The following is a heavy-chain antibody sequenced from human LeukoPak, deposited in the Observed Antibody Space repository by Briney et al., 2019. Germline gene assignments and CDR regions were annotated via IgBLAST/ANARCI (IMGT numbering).Heavy chain of an antibody. Sequence: GASVKVSCKASGYTFTSKYIHWVRQAPGQGLEWMGMIYPRGGSTSYAQKFQGRVTVTRDTSTSTVHMELSGLRSEDTAVYYCARDQEGFDYWGQGTLVTVSS. CDR3: ARDQEGFDY. J-gene: IGHJ4*02. V-gene: IGHV1-46*01. CDR1: GYTFTSKY. CDR2: IYPRGGST.